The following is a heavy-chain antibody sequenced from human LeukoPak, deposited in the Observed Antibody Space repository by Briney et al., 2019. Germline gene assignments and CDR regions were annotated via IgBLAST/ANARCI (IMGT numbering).Heavy chain of an antibody. CDR2: IYSGGTT. CDR3: ARVSSDSSGWYEFDY. Sequence: GGSLRLSCAASGFIVSSNYMSWVRQAPGKGLEWVSVIYSGGTTYYADSVKGRFTISRDNSKNALYLQMNSLRAEDTAVYYCARVSSDSSGWYEFDYWGQGTLVTVSS. V-gene: IGHV3-53*01. CDR1: GFIVSSNY. D-gene: IGHD6-19*01. J-gene: IGHJ4*02.